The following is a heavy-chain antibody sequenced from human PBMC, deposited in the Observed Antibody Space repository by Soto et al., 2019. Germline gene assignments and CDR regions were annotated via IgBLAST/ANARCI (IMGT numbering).Heavy chain of an antibody. CDR1: GFTFSSYA. J-gene: IGHJ4*02. CDR2: ITGSGSST. Sequence: PGGSLRLSCAASGFTFSSYAMSWVRQAPGKGLEWVSGITGSGSSTYYADSVKGRFTISRDNSKNTLYLQMNSLRAEDTALYYCTNLPPAGFDHWGQGTLVTVYS. V-gene: IGHV3-23*01. D-gene: IGHD6-19*01. CDR3: TNLPPAGFDH.